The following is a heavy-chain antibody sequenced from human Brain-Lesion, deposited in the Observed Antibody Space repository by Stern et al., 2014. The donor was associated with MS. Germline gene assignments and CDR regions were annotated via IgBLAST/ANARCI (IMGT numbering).Heavy chain of an antibody. J-gene: IGHJ3*02. CDR3: AKGVWGSYLNAFDM. CDR2: ISAGGGST. CDR1: GFRFSSYA. Sequence: VQLQESGGGFVQPGGSLRLSCAASGFRFSSYAMSWVRQTPGKGLEWVSGISAGGGSTYYADSVKGRFTISRDKSKNTLFLQMNSLRAEDTAVYYCAKGVWGSYLNAFDMWGQGTMVTVSS. V-gene: IGHV3-23*01. D-gene: IGHD3-16*02.